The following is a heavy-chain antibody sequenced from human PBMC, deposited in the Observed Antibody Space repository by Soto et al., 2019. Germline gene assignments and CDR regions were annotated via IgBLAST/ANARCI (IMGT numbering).Heavy chain of an antibody. V-gene: IGHV1-18*01. CDR1: GYTFTSYG. J-gene: IGHJ3*02. D-gene: IGHD3-10*01. CDR3: ARDYGGLLWFEELLPRDDAFDI. Sequence: QVQLVQSGAEVKKPGASVKVSCKASGYTFTSYGISWVRQAPGQGLEWMGWISAYNGNTNYAQKLQGRVTMTTDTPASTAYMELRSLRSDDTAVYYCARDYGGLLWFEELLPRDDAFDIWGRGTMVTVSS. CDR2: ISAYNGNT.